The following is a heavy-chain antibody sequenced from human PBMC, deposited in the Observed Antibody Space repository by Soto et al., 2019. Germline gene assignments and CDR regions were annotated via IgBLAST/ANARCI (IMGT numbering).Heavy chain of an antibody. V-gene: IGHV1-18*01. D-gene: IGHD1-1*01. J-gene: IGHJ4*02. CDR1: GYAFTTYG. Sequence: QVHLVQSGAEVKKPGASVKVSCKGSGYAFTTYGITWVRQAPGQGLEWMGWISAHNGNTNYAQKLQGRVTVTRDTSTSTDYMELRRLRSDDTAVYYCARWRYGDYWGQGALVTVSS. CDR2: ISAHNGNT. CDR3: ARWRYGDY.